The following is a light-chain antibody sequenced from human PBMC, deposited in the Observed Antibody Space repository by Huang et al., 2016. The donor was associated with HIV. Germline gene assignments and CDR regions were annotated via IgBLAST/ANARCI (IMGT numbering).Light chain of an antibody. CDR2: LGS. Sequence: DIVMTQSPLSLPVTPGEPASISCRSSQSLLQSNGYNYLDWYLQKPGQSPQLLIYLGSNRASGVPDRFSGSGSDTAFTLKISRVEAEDVGVYYCMQTLQTPLTFGGGTKVEIK. CDR1: QSLLQSNGYNY. J-gene: IGKJ4*01. CDR3: MQTLQTPLT. V-gene: IGKV2-28*01.